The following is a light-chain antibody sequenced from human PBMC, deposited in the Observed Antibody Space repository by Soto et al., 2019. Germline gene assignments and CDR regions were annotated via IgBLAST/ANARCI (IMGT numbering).Light chain of an antibody. CDR1: KSVRSNY. Sequence: EIVVTQSPGTLSLSSGERATLSCRASKSVRSNYLAWYQQKPGQAPRLLIDGASSRDTGIPDRFGGSGSGTDFTLTISRLEPEDFAVYYCQQYASSPLTFGGGTKVEIK. V-gene: IGKV3-20*01. CDR3: QQYASSPLT. CDR2: GAS. J-gene: IGKJ4*01.